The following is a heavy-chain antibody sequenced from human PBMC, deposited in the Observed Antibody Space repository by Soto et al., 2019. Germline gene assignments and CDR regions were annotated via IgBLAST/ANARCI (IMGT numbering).Heavy chain of an antibody. CDR2: ISTSSTNT. Sequence: QVLLVESGGGLVKAGGSLRLSCAASGFIFSDYYMSWVRQTPGKGLEWVSYISTSSTNTNYADSVKGRFTISRDNTKNSLYLQMDSIRVEATGVSCCARDLALQGGKVGRDYYAMAAWGQGTTVTVSS. V-gene: IGHV3-11*06. CDR1: GFIFSDYY. CDR3: ARDLALQGGKVGRDYYAMAA. J-gene: IGHJ6*02. D-gene: IGHD1-26*01.